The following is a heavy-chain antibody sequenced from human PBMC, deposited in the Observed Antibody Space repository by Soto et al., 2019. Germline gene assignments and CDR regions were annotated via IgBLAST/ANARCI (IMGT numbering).Heavy chain of an antibody. CDR1: GFTFNTYS. V-gene: IGHV3-21*06. Sequence: EVQLVESGGGLVKPGGSLRLSCAASGFTFNTYSMNWVRQAPGKGLEWVSSISSTGNYIYYAASVKGRFTISRDNAKNSLYLQMNSLRAEDTAVYYCARSPAAGNPLGCWGQGTLVTVSS. CDR2: ISSTGNYI. CDR3: ARSPAAGNPLGC. J-gene: IGHJ4*02. D-gene: IGHD6-13*01.